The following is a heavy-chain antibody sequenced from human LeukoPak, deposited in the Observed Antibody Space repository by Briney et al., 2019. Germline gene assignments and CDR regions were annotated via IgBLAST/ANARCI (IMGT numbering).Heavy chain of an antibody. D-gene: IGHD6-13*01. J-gene: IGHJ6*03. CDR2: MNPNNGNT. Sequence: ASVKVSCKASGYTFTSFDINWVRQATGQGLEWMGWMNPNNGNTGYAQKFQGRVTMTRDTAISTAYMELSSLTYEDTAVYYCARPTSRPSNYYHTDVWGKGTTVTVS. CDR3: ARPTSRPSNYYHTDV. V-gene: IGHV1-8*01. CDR1: GYTFTSFD.